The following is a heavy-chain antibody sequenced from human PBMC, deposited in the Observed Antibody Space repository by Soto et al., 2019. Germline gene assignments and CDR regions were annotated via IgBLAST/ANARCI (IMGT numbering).Heavy chain of an antibody. CDR3: ARDGSDLYYYYYGMDV. CDR2: INPNSGGT. CDR1: GYTFTGYY. Sequence: SVKVSCRASGYTFTGYYMHWGRQAPVQGLEWMGWINPNSGGTNYAQKFQGRVTMTRDTSISTAYMELSRLRSDDTAVYYCARDGSDLYYYYYGMDVWGQGTTVTVSS. V-gene: IGHV1-2*02. J-gene: IGHJ6*02.